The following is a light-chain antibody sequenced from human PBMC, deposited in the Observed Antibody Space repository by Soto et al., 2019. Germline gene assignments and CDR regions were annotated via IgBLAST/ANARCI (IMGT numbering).Light chain of an antibody. CDR3: SSYTSSITLL. V-gene: IGLV2-14*01. CDR1: SSDVGAYDY. Sequence: QSVLTQPASVSGSPGQSITISCTGTSSDVGAYDYVSWFQQHPGKAPTLMIYDVSSRPSGVSDRFSGSKSGNTASLTISGLQAEDEADYYCSSYTSSITLLFGGGTKLTVL. J-gene: IGLJ2*01. CDR2: DVS.